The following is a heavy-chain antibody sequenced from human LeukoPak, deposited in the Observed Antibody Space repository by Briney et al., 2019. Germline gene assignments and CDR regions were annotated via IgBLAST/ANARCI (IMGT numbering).Heavy chain of an antibody. D-gene: IGHD3-16*01. V-gene: IGHV3-30-3*01. Sequence: GGSLRLSCAASGFTFNNYAMHWVRQAPGEGLEWVAVVSFDGSKTYYAASVKGRFTISRDSAKNTLYLQMNSLRAEDTAVYYCAREEEIYVWGSSTAYDYWGQGTLVTVSS. CDR1: GFTFNNYA. J-gene: IGHJ4*02. CDR3: AREEEIYVWGSSTAYDY. CDR2: VSFDGSKT.